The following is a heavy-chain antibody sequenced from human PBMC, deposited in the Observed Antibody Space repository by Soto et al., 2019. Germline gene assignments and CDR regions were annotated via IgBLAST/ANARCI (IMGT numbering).Heavy chain of an antibody. J-gene: IGHJ4*02. V-gene: IGHV4-39*01. CDR3: ASGSAWYYFDY. CDR2: MFSSGRT. Sequence: QLQLQESGPGLVKPSETLSLTCSVSGASIGGSRHFWVWIRQPPGKGLEWVGSMFSSGRTYYNPSLESRLNISADTSKDDFFLNLKSVTAADTAIYYCASGSAWYYFDYWGQGALVAVSS. CDR1: GASIGGSRHF. D-gene: IGHD6-19*01.